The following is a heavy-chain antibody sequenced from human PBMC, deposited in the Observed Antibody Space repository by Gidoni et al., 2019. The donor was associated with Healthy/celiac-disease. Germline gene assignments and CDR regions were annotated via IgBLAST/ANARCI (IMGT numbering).Heavy chain of an antibody. D-gene: IGHD1-26*01. CDR2: IYHSGST. CDR1: GYSISSGYY. Sequence: QVQLQESGPGLVKPSETLSLTCAVSGYSISSGYYWGWIRQPPGKGLEWIGSIYHSGSTYYNPSLKSRVTIPVDTSKTQFSLKLSSVTAADTAVYYWARERRGWELPHFDYWGQGTLVTVSS. V-gene: IGHV4-38-2*02. J-gene: IGHJ4*02. CDR3: ARERRGWELPHFDY.